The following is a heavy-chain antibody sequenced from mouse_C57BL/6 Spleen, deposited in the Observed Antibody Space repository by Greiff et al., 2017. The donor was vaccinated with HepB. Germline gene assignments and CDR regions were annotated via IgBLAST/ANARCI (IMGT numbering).Heavy chain of an antibody. V-gene: IGHV5-6*02. Sequence: EVKVVESGGDLVKPGGSLKLSCAASGFTFSSYGMSWVRQTPDKRLEWVATISSGGSYTYYPDSVKGRFTISRDNAKNTLYLQMSSLKSEDTAMYYCARRGGYYPWFAYWGQGTLVTVSA. CDR2: ISSGGSYT. CDR1: GFTFSSYG. J-gene: IGHJ3*01. CDR3: ARRGGYYPWFAY. D-gene: IGHD2-3*01.